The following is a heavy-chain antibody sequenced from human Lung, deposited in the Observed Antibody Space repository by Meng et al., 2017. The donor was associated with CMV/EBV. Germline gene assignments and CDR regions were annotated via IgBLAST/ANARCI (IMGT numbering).Heavy chain of an antibody. J-gene: IGHJ4*02. CDR1: GYTFTGYY. CDR3: AKAAYSSFARGGYYFDN. CDR2: INPDRGGT. Sequence: ASVXVSXKASGYTFTGYYIHWVRQAPGQGLVWTGWINPDRGGTDYPQKFQGRVTMTRDTSISTAYMELTRLTSDDTAVYYCAKAAYSSFARGGYYFDNWGQGTLVTVSS. V-gene: IGHV1-2*02. D-gene: IGHD6-6*01.